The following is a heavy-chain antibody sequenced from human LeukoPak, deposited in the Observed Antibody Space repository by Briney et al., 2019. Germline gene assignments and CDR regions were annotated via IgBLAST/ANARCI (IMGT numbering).Heavy chain of an antibody. Sequence: LAGGSLRLSCAASGFTFSTYSMNWVRQAPGKGLEWVSYITSSSGNIYYADSVKGRFTISRDNAKNSLYLQLNSLRDEDTAVYYCARDLQIPAHGYSVDYWGQGTLVTVSS. CDR2: ITSSSGNI. J-gene: IGHJ4*02. CDR1: GFTFSTYS. V-gene: IGHV3-48*02. CDR3: ARDLQIPAHGYSVDY. D-gene: IGHD2-2*01.